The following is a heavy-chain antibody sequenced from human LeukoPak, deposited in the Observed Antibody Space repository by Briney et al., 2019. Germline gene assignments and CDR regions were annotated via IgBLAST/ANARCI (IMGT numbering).Heavy chain of an antibody. D-gene: IGHD5-18*01. CDR3: AKDFARGYSYGYVSWFDP. CDR1: GFTFSSYA. CDR2: ISGSGGST. V-gene: IGHV3-23*01. J-gene: IGHJ5*02. Sequence: PGGSLRLSCAASGFTFSSYAMSWVRQAPGKGLEWVPAISGSGGSTYYADSVKGRFTISRDNSKNTLYLQMNSLRAEDTAVYYCAKDFARGYSYGYVSWFDPWGQGTLVTVSS.